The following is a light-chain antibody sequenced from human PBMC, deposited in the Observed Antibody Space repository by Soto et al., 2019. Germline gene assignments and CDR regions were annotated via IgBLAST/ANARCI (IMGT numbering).Light chain of an antibody. CDR3: HQHNSYPWT. CDR2: AVS. CDR1: QDISHY. V-gene: IGKV1-17*03. Sequence: IQVTRCTSTMPASVVYRVTIDRGASQDISHYLAWFQQKPGKVPKRLIFAVSNLERGVPSRFRGSGSGTEFTLTITSLQPEDFATYYCHQHNSYPWTFGQGTKVDIK. J-gene: IGKJ1*01.